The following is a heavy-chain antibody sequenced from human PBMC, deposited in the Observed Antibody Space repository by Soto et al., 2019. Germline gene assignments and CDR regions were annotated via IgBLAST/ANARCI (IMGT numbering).Heavy chain of an antibody. V-gene: IGHV1-2*02. D-gene: IGHD6-19*01. J-gene: IGHJ4*02. CDR2: INPNSGGT. CDR1: GYTFTGYY. CDR3: ARGIDLIVRGPGGCGL. Sequence: ASLKVSCKASGYTFTGYYMHCVRQAPGQGLEWMGWINPNSGGTNYAQKFQGRVTMTRDTSISTAYMELSRLRSDDTAVYYCARGIDLIVRGPGGCGLWGQGTLVTVSS.